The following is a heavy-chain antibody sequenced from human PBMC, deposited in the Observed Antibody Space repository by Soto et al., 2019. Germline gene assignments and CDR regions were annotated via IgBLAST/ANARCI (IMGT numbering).Heavy chain of an antibody. CDR2: INRHGDTT. V-gene: IGHV3-20*04. J-gene: IGHJ4*02. D-gene: IGHD2-21*02. Sequence: GGSLRLSCAASGFGFDEYGMSWVRQGPGKGLEWVSTINRHGDTTAYADSVKGRFTISRDNAKNSLYLHMNGLRAEDTAFYYCARDHRWGYHCGDYGDSWGQGTPVTVSS. CDR1: GFGFDEYG. CDR3: ARDHRWGYHCGDYGDS.